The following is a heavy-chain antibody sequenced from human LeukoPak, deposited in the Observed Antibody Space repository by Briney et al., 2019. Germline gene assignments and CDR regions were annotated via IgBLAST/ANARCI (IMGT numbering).Heavy chain of an antibody. J-gene: IGHJ5*02. D-gene: IGHD6-19*01. CDR3: ARAVAGTVGWFDP. V-gene: IGHV4-34*01. CDR2: INDSGSS. CDR1: GGSFSGYY. Sequence: SETLSLTCVVYGGSFSGYYWTWIRQPPGKGLEWIGEINDSGSSNYNPSLKSRITMSVDTSENQISLRLSSVTAADTAVYYCARAVAGTVGWFDPWGQGTLVTVSS.